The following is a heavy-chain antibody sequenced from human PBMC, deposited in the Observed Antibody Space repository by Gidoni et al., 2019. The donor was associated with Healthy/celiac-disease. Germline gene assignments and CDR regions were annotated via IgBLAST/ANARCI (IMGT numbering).Heavy chain of an antibody. J-gene: IGHJ6*02. CDR1: GYSFTSYW. Sequence: EVQLVQSGAEVKKPGASLKISCTGSGYSFTSYWIGWVRQVPGKGLEWMGIIYPGYSDTRYSPAFQGQVTISADKSISTAYLQWSSLKASDTAMYYCARLMVRGVIITFSGMDVWGQGTTVTVSS. D-gene: IGHD3-10*01. V-gene: IGHV5-51*01. CDR2: IYPGYSDT. CDR3: ARLMVRGVIITFSGMDV.